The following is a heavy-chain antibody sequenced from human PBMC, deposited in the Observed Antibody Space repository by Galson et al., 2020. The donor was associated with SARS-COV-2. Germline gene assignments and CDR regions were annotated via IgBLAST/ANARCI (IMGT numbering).Heavy chain of an antibody. D-gene: IGHD6-6*01. Sequence: TLPLTCTVSGGSISSGDYYWSWIRQPPGKGLEWIGYIYYSGTTYYNPSLKRLLILPVDTSQHLFSLRLRSVTAADTAVYYCARFDGTSFAIDSWGQGALVTVSS. V-gene: IGHV4-30-4*01. J-gene: IGHJ5*01. CDR1: GGSISSGDYY. CDR3: ARFDGTSFAIDS. CDR2: IYYSGTT.